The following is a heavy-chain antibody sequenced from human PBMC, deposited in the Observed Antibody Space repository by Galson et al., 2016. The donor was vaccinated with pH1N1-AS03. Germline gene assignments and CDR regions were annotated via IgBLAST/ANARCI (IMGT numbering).Heavy chain of an antibody. CDR3: ARGEMIGDDS. D-gene: IGHD3-16*01. J-gene: IGHJ4*02. Sequence: SLRLSCAASGLAFSYFWMTWVRQAPGKGPEWVANIKQDGSETHYVDSVKGRFTISRDNAKNSLYLQMNSLRVEDTAMYYCARGEMIGDDSWGQGTPVTVSS. CDR1: GLAFSYFW. V-gene: IGHV3-7*03. CDR2: IKQDGSET.